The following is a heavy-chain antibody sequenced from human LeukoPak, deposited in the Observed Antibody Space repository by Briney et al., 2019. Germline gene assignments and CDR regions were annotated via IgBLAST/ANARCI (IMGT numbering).Heavy chain of an antibody. D-gene: IGHD3-10*01. CDR2: ISSSSSYI. Sequence: GGSLRLSCAASGFTFDDYAMHWVRQAPGKGLEWVSSISSSSSYIYYADSVKGRFTISRDNAKNSLYLQMNSLRAEDTAVYYCARDSDYGSGTFNYWGQGTLVTVSS. V-gene: IGHV3-21*01. CDR3: ARDSDYGSGTFNY. J-gene: IGHJ4*02. CDR1: GFTFDDYA.